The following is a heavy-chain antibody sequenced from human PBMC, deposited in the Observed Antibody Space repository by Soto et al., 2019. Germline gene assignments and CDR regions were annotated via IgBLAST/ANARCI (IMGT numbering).Heavy chain of an antibody. J-gene: IGHJ6*02. V-gene: IGHV3-23*01. D-gene: IGHD2-2*01. Sequence: GGSLRLSWVASGFTLSTHAMSWVRQVPGKGLEWVSTFSGSGGNIYYGESVKGRFTISRDDPKNTLYLDMNSLRVEDTAVYYCAKDPPWTVGPLAMDVWGQGTTVTVSS. CDR3: AKDPPWTVGPLAMDV. CDR1: GFTLSTHA. CDR2: FSGSGGNI.